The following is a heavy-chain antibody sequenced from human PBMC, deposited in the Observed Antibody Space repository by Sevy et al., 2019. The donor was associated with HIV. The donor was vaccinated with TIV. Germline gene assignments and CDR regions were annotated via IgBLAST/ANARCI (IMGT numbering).Heavy chain of an antibody. CDR3: ARGKRDIVVVIAARTNYYYGMDV. Sequence: GESLKISCAASGFTFSSYWMSWVRQAPGKGLEWVANIKQDGSEKYYVDSVKGRFTISRDNAKNSLYLKMNSLRAEDTAVYYCARGKRDIVVVIAARTNYYYGMDVRGQGTTVTVSS. J-gene: IGHJ6*02. CDR2: IKQDGSEK. V-gene: IGHV3-7*01. D-gene: IGHD2-15*01. CDR1: GFTFSSYW.